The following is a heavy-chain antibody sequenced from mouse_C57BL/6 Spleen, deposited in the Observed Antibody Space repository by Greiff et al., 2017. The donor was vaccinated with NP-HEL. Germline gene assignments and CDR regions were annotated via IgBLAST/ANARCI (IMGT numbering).Heavy chain of an antibody. D-gene: IGHD2-10*01. CDR2: IRLKSDNYAT. CDR1: GFTFSNYW. CDR3: TSYPWFAY. Sequence: DVQLQESGGGLVQPGGSMKLSCVASGFTFSNYWMNWVRQSPEKGLEWVAQIRLKSDNYATHYAESVKGRFTISRDDSKSSVYLQMNNLRAEDTGIYYCTSYPWFAYWGQGTLVTVSA. J-gene: IGHJ3*01. V-gene: IGHV6-3*01.